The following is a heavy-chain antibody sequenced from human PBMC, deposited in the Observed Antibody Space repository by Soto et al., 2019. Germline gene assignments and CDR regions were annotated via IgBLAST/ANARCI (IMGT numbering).Heavy chain of an antibody. D-gene: IGHD3-3*01. J-gene: IGHJ4*02. V-gene: IGHV4-39*01. CDR3: ASLFDDSRVDY. CDR2: ISHSGDT. CDR1: GDSITSGDFY. Sequence: SETLSLTCTVSGDSITSGDFYWGWIRRPPGQGLEWIGTISHSGDTYYNPPLKSRLTMSVDTSKNQFSLKLSSVTAADTAVYYCASLFDDSRVDYWGQGTLVTVSS.